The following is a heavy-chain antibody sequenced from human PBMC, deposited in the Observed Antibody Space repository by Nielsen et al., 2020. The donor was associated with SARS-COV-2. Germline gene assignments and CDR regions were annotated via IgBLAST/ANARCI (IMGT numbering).Heavy chain of an antibody. CDR3: ARGRRSPPRIAARPPLYYFDY. Sequence: SETLSLTCTVSGGSISSSSYYWGWIRQPPGKGLEWIGSIYYSGSTYYNPSLKSRVTISVDTSKNQFSLKLSSVTAADTAVYYCARGRRSPPRIAARPPLYYFDYWGQGTLVTVSS. J-gene: IGHJ4*02. V-gene: IGHV4-39*01. CDR2: IYYSGST. CDR1: GGSISSSSYY. D-gene: IGHD6-6*01.